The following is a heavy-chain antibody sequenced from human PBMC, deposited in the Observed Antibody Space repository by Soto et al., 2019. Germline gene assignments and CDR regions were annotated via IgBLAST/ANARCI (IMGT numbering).Heavy chain of an antibody. D-gene: IGHD3-9*01. CDR3: AHGILNCRGYFDDFDF. V-gene: IGHV2-5*02. CDR1: GFSFRSSNEV. Sequence: ITLKESGPTVLKPTQTLTLTCTFSGFSFRSSNEVVGWIRHPPGQPLEWLALILWEDDKRYRPSLKSRLTSTEDTAQSLVVLTLTDVGPVDTATYYCAHGILNCRGYFDDFDFWGKGSLVTVSS. J-gene: IGHJ4*02. CDR2: ILWEDDK.